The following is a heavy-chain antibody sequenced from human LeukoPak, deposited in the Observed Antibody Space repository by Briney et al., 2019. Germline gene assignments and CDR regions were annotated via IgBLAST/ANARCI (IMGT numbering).Heavy chain of an antibody. V-gene: IGHV4-4*07. D-gene: IGHD1-7*01. CDR1: GGSISSYY. J-gene: IGHJ6*02. Sequence: SETLSLTCTVSGGSISSYYWSWIRQPAGKGLEWIGRIYTSGSTNYNPSLKSRVTMSVDTSKNQFSLKLSSVTAADTAVYYCARDATGTTGEASGMDVWGQGTTVTVSS. CDR2: IYTSGST. CDR3: ARDATGTTGEASGMDV.